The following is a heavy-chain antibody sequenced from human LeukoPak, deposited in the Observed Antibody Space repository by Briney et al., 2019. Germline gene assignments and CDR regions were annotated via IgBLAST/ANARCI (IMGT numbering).Heavy chain of an antibody. CDR2: IDSDGTDT. Sequence: GGSLRLSCAASGFTSGSYWMHWVRQATGKGPEGVSRIDSDGTDTHYADSVKGRFTISRDNAKNTLYLQMNSLRGEDTAVYYCARGMLSRAGYQLYYMDVWGKGAMVTVSS. V-gene: IGHV3-74*01. CDR1: GFTSGSYW. D-gene: IGHD3-16*01. CDR3: ARGMLSRAGYQLYYMDV. J-gene: IGHJ6*03.